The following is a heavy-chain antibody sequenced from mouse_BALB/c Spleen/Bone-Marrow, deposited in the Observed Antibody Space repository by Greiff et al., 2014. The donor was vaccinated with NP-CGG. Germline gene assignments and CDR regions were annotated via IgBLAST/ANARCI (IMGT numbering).Heavy chain of an antibody. J-gene: IGHJ3*01. CDR2: IRYKANGYTT. V-gene: IGHV7-3*02. D-gene: IGHD2-1*01. CDR1: GFTFTAYY. CDR3: ARDCGNYVRFAY. Sequence: EVKLMESGGGLVQPGGSLRLSRATSGFTFTAYYMSCFRQPPGKALEWLGFIRYKANGYTTEYSASMKGRFTISRDNSQSILYLQMNTLRAEDSATYYCARDCGNYVRFAYWGQGTLVTVSA.